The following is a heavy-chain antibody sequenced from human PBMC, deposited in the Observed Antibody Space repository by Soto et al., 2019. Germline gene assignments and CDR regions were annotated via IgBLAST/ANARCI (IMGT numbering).Heavy chain of an antibody. D-gene: IGHD3-22*01. V-gene: IGHV3-21*01. J-gene: IGHJ4*02. CDR2: ISSSSSYI. CDR1: GFTFSSYS. CDR3: ARDMGDSSGYSLRPSFFDY. Sequence: GGSLRLSCAASGFTFSSYSMNWVRQAPGKGLEWVSSISSSSSYIYYADSVKGRFTISRDNAKNSLYLQMNSLRAEDTAVYYCARDMGDSSGYSLRPSFFDYWGQGTLVTVSS.